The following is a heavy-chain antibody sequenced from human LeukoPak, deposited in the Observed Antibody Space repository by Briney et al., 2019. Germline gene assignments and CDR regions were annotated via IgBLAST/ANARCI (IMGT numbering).Heavy chain of an antibody. CDR3: ARHPDIVVVPAAIPANGMDV. CDR1: GYSFTSYW. Sequence: GESLKISCKGSGYSFTSYWIGWVRQMPGKGPEWMGIIYPGDSDTRYSPSFQGQVTISADKSISTAYLQWSSLKASDTAMYYCARHPDIVVVPAAIPANGMDVWGQGTTVTVSS. D-gene: IGHD2-2*02. CDR2: IYPGDSDT. J-gene: IGHJ6*02. V-gene: IGHV5-51*01.